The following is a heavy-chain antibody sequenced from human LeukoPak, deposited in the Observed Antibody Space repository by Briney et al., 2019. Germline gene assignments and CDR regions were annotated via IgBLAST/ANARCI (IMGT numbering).Heavy chain of an antibody. V-gene: IGHV3-23*01. CDR1: GFTFSDYW. J-gene: IGHJ4*02. CDR2: ISGSGGST. D-gene: IGHD3-3*01. CDR3: ARDERLLSFLK. Sequence: GGSLRLSCAASGFTFSDYWMTWVRQAPGKGLEWVSAISGSGGSTYYADSVKGRFTISRDNSKNTLYLQMNSLRAEDTAIYYCARDERLLSFLKWGQGTLVTVS.